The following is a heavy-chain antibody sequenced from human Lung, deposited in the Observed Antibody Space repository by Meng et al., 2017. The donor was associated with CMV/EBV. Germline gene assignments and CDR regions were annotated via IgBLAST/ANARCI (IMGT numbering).Heavy chain of an antibody. V-gene: IGHV3-30-3*01. CDR2: ISYDGKTYDRSNK. D-gene: IGHD3-3*01. CDR3: ARDRILDFWSGYPRGYYGIDV. J-gene: IGHJ6*02. CDR1: GFTFSNYA. Sequence: GGSXRLXCAATGFTFSNYAMHWVRQAPGKGLEWVAIISYDGKTYDRSNKYYADSVKGRLTISRDNSKNTLYLQMSNLRTDDTAVYYCARDRILDFWSGYPRGYYGIDVXGQGXTVTVSS.